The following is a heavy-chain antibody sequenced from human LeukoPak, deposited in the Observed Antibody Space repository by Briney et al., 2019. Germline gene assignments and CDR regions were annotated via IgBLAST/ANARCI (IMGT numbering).Heavy chain of an antibody. Sequence: PSETLSLTCTVSGGSISSYYWGWIRQPAGKGLEWIGRIYTSGSTNYNPSLKSRVTMSVDTSKSQFSLKLSSVTAADTAVYYCARMVGYCSSTSCYNYFDYWGQGTLVTVSS. CDR2: IYTSGST. V-gene: IGHV4-4*07. J-gene: IGHJ4*02. CDR3: ARMVGYCSSTSCYNYFDY. CDR1: GGSISSYY. D-gene: IGHD2-2*02.